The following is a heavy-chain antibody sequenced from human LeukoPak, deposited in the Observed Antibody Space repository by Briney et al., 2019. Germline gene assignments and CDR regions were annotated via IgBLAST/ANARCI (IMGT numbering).Heavy chain of an antibody. Sequence: SETLSLTCAVYGGSFSGYYWSWIRQPPGKGLEWIGEINHSGSTNYNPSLKSRVTISVDTSKNQFSLKPSSVTAADTAVYYCARSPRGSRRTLDYWGQGTLVTVSS. V-gene: IGHV4-34*01. J-gene: IGHJ4*02. CDR3: ARSPRGSRRTLDY. CDR2: INHSGST. D-gene: IGHD2-15*01. CDR1: GGSFSGYY.